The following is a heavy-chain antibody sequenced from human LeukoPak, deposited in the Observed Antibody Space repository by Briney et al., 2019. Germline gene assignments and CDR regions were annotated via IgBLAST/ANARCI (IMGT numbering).Heavy chain of an antibody. V-gene: IGHV3-7*01. CDR1: GFTFDDYG. CDR3: ARQPIYEAYFDF. J-gene: IGHJ4*02. D-gene: IGHD3-16*01. Sequence: GGSLRLSCAASGFTFDDYGMSWVRQAPGKGLEWVANIKHDGSEKTFVDSVKGRFTISRDNAENSLYLQMNSLRAEDTAVYYCARQPIYEAYFDFWGQGTLVTVSS. CDR2: IKHDGSEK.